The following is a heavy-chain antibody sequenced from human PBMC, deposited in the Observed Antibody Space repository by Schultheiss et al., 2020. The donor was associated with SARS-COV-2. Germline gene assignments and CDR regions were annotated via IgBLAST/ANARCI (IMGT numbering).Heavy chain of an antibody. D-gene: IGHD3-10*01. CDR3: ARAPMVRGVLFNFDY. Sequence: GGSLRLSCAASGFTFSDYYMSWIRQAPGKGLEWVSYISSSGNTIYTADSVKGRFTISRDNSKNTLYLQMNSLRAGDTAVYYCARAPMVRGVLFNFDYWGQGTLVTVSS. CDR2: ISSSGNTI. J-gene: IGHJ4*02. CDR1: GFTFSDYY. V-gene: IGHV3-11*04.